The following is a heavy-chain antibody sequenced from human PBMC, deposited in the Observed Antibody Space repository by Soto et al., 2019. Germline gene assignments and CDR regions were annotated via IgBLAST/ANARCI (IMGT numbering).Heavy chain of an antibody. Sequence: GGSLRLSCAASGFTFSSYWMSWVRQAPGKGLEWVANIKQDGSEKYYVDSVKGRFTISRDNAKNSLYLQMNSLKASDTAMYYCARRLGVAGLEDYFDYWGQGTLVTVSS. CDR2: IKQDGSEK. D-gene: IGHD6-19*01. J-gene: IGHJ4*02. CDR3: ARRLGVAGLEDYFDY. V-gene: IGHV3-7*03. CDR1: GFTFSSYW.